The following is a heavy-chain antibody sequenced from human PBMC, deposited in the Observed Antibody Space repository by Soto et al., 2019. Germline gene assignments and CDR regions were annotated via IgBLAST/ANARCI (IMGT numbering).Heavy chain of an antibody. CDR3: ARDPSSGWYDY. D-gene: IGHD6-19*01. V-gene: IGHV4-31*03. Sequence: SETLSLTCTVSGGSISSGGYYWSWIRQHPGKGLEWIGYIYYSGSTYYNPSLKSRVTISVDTSKNQFSLKLSSVTAADTAVYYCARDPSSGWYDYWGQGTLVTVSS. CDR2: IYYSGST. CDR1: GGSISSGGYY. J-gene: IGHJ4*02.